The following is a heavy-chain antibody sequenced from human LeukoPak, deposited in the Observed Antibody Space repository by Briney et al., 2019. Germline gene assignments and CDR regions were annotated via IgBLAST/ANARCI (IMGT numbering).Heavy chain of an antibody. CDR3: ARGRDSYKTGY. J-gene: IGHJ4*02. V-gene: IGHV4-31*03. CDR2: IMYNGDT. Sequence: PSETLSLTCTVSGDSINSGGSYCSWIRQYPGKGLEWIGNIMYNGDTYYNPSLKSRVTISRDMSANHFSLKLTSVTAADTAVYYCARGRDSYKTGYWGQGTLVTVSS. D-gene: IGHD1-1*01. CDR1: GDSINSGGSY.